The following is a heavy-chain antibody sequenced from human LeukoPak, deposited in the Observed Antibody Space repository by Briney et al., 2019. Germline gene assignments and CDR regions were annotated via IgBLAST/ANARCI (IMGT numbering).Heavy chain of an antibody. D-gene: IGHD3-9*01. Sequence: PGGSLRLSCAASGFTFSSYAMHWVRQAPGQGLEWVAVIWYDGSNRDYADSVKGRFTISRDNSKNTVYLQMNSLRAEDMALYYCAKAYRDDILTGYYDYWGQGTLVTVSS. J-gene: IGHJ4*02. CDR3: AKAYRDDILTGYYDY. V-gene: IGHV3-30*02. CDR1: GFTFSSYA. CDR2: IWYDGSNR.